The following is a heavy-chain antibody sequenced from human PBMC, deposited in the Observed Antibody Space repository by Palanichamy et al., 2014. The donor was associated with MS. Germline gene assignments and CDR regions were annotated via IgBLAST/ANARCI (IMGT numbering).Heavy chain of an antibody. J-gene: IGHJ6*02. Sequence: EVQLVESGGGLVQPGGSLRLSCAASGFTFSSYWMHWVRQAPGKGLVWVSRISNDGSSTNYADSVKGRFTISRDNAKNTLYLQMDSLRAEDTAVYFCAGEVRFLEWISNCYGMDVWGQGTTVTVS. D-gene: IGHD3-3*01. CDR3: AGEVRFLEWISNCYGMDV. CDR1: GFTFSSYW. CDR2: ISNDGSST. V-gene: IGHV3-74*01.